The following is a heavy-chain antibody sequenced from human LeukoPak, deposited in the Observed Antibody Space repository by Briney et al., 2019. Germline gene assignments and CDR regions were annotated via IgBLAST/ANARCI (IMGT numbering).Heavy chain of an antibody. J-gene: IGHJ4*02. D-gene: IGHD3-10*01. CDR3: ARESERITMPQYYFDY. V-gene: IGHV1-69*04. CDR2: IIPIFGIA. CDR1: GGTFSSYA. Sequence: EASVKVSCKASGGTFSSYAISWVRQAPGQGLEWMGRIIPIFGIANYAQKFQSRVTITADKSTSTAYMELSSLRSEDTAVYYCARESERITMPQYYFDYWGQGTLVTASS.